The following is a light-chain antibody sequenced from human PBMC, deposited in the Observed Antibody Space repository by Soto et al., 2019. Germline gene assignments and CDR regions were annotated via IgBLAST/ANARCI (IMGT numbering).Light chain of an antibody. CDR1: QSVSSSF. Sequence: EIVLTQSPGTLSLSPGERATLSCRASQSVSSSFLAWYQQKPGQAPRLLIYGASSRATGIPDRFRGSGSGTDFTLTISRLEPEDVAVYYCQQYDSSPLTCGGGTKVEIK. CDR2: GAS. CDR3: QQYDSSPLT. J-gene: IGKJ4*01. V-gene: IGKV3-20*01.